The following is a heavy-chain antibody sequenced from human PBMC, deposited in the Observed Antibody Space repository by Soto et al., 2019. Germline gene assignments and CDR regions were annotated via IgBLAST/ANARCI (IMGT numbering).Heavy chain of an antibody. CDR3: ARGEGGSGSYLGPDY. V-gene: IGHV1-18*01. CDR1: GYTFTSYG. D-gene: IGHD1-26*01. Sequence: QVQLVQSGAEVKKPGASVKVSCKASGYTFTSYGISWVRQAPGQGLEWMGWISAYNGNTNYAQKLQGRVTMTTDTSASAAYMEVGSLRSDDTAVYYCARGEGGSGSYLGPDYWGQGTLVTVSS. J-gene: IGHJ4*02. CDR2: ISAYNGNT.